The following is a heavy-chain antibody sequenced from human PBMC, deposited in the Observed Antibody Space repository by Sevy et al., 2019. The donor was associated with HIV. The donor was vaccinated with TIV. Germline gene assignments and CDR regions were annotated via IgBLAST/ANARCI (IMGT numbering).Heavy chain of an antibody. CDR1: GYTFTSYG. Sequence: ASVKVSCKASGYTFTSYGISWVRQAPGQGLEWMGWISAYNGNTNYAQKLQGRVTMTTDTSTSTAYMELRSLRSDDTAVYYCARSEQYSYGLYYFDYWGQGTLVTVSS. J-gene: IGHJ4*02. CDR3: ARSEQYSYGLYYFDY. D-gene: IGHD5-18*01. CDR2: ISAYNGNT. V-gene: IGHV1-18*01.